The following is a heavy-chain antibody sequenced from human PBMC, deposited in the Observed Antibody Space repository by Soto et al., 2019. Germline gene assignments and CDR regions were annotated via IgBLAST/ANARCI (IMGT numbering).Heavy chain of an antibody. CDR1: GFSFSDYY. Sequence: PWESLRLTCEASGFSFSDYYITWIRQAPGKGLEWISYISGSSNYTNYADSVKGRFIISRDNAKNSLFLEMNSLSVEDTAVYYCARVLLRYSDRVYGGAWFDLWGQGTLVTVSS. CDR3: ARVLLRYSDRVYGGAWFDL. CDR2: ISGSSNYT. D-gene: IGHD3-9*01. V-gene: IGHV3-11*06. J-gene: IGHJ5*02.